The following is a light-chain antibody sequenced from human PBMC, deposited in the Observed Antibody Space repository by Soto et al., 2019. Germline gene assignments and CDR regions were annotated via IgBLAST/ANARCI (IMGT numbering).Light chain of an antibody. Sequence: EIVLTQSPGTLSLSPGERATLSCRASQSVSSSYLAWYQQKPGQAPRLLIYGASSRATGIPDRFSGSGSGTDFTLTISRLEPEDFAVYYCQQRGGSPVTFGPGTKVDIK. CDR3: QQRGGSPVT. J-gene: IGKJ3*01. V-gene: IGKV3-20*01. CDR2: GAS. CDR1: QSVSSSY.